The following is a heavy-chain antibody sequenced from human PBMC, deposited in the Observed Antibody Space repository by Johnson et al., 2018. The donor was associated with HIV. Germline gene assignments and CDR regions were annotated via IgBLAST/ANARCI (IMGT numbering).Heavy chain of an antibody. J-gene: IGHJ3*01. Sequence: VQLVESGGGWVKPGGSLRLSCAASGFSFSDYYMSWIRQAPGKGLEWVANIKQDGSEKYYVDSVKGRFTISRDNAKNSLYLQMDSLRAEDTAMYYCARAKDAAYPYDAFDVWGHGTMVIVSA. CDR1: GFSFSDYY. D-gene: IGHD2-15*01. V-gene: IGHV3-7*03. CDR3: ARAKDAAYPYDAFDV. CDR2: IKQDGSEK.